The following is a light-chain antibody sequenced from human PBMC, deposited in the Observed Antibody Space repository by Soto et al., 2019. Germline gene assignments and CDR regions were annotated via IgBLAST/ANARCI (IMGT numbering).Light chain of an antibody. J-gene: IGKJ1*01. CDR3: QQRYSTPWT. CDR2: DAS. Sequence: DIQMTQSPSSLSASVGDRVTITCRASQSISSYLNWYQQKPGKAPKLLIYDASSLQSGVPSRFSGSGSATDFTLTISSLQPEDFATYYCQQRYSTPWTFGQGTKVEIK. CDR1: QSISSY. V-gene: IGKV1-39*01.